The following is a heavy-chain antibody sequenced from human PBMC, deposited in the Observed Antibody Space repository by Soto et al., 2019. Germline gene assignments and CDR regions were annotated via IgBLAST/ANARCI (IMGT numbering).Heavy chain of an antibody. D-gene: IGHD2-15*01. Sequence: PGESLKISCKGSGYSFDSFWIGWVRQMPGKGLEWMGIIYPYDSDTRYSPSFQGQVTISADKSISTAYLQWRSLKASDTALYYCARPPLPGYSIHFNSWGQGTLVTVSS. V-gene: IGHV5-51*01. CDR3: ARPPLPGYSIHFNS. J-gene: IGHJ4*02. CDR2: IYPYDSDT. CDR1: GYSFDSFW.